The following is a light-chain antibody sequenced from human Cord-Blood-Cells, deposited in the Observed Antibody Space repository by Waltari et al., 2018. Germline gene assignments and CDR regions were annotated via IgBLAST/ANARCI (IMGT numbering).Light chain of an antibody. CDR2: WAS. Sequence: DIVMTQSPDSLAVSLGERATINCKSSQSVLYSSNNKNYLAWYQQKPGQPPKLLIYWASTRGSGVPDRFSGSGSGTDFTRTISSLQAEDVAVYYCQQYYSTPITFGQGTRLEIK. CDR3: QQYYSTPIT. V-gene: IGKV4-1*01. J-gene: IGKJ5*01. CDR1: QSVLYSSNNKNY.